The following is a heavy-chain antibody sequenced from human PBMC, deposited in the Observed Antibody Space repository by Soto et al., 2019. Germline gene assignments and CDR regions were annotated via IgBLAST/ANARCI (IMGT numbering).Heavy chain of an antibody. J-gene: IGHJ1*01. V-gene: IGHV3-7*03. Sequence: EVQLVESGGGLVQPGGSLRLSCAGSGFRFSSSWMSWIRQAPGKGLEWVAHINQGGSQKYYVDSAKGRFTISRDTAKTSLYLQMNNLRAEDTATYYCASWADAADEDYFHHWGQGTLVTVST. CDR3: ASWADAADEDYFHH. CDR2: INQGGSQK. D-gene: IGHD3-16*01. CDR1: GFRFSSSW.